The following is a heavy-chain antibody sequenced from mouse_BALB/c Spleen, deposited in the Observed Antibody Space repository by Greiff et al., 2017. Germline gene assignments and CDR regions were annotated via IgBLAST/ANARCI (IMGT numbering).Heavy chain of an antibody. V-gene: IGHV2-6-7*01. CDR2: LWGDGST. CDR1: GFSLTGYG. Sequence: VQLQESGPGLVAPSQSLSITCTVSGFSLTGYGVNWVRQPPGKGLEWLGMLWGDGSTDYNSALKSRLSISKDNSKSQVFLKMNSLQTDDTARYYCARGGIYDGNAMDYWGQGTSVTVSS. J-gene: IGHJ4*01. CDR3: ARGGIYDGNAMDY. D-gene: IGHD2-3*01.